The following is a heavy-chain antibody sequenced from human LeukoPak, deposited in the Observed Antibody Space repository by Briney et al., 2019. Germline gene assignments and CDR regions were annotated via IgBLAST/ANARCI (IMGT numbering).Heavy chain of an antibody. D-gene: IGHD1-26*01. CDR3: AKHSGSYFIYYVDS. J-gene: IGHJ4*02. CDR1: GFTFSSYG. CDR2: ISGSAYNS. Sequence: GGSLRLSCAASGFTFSSYGTSWVRQAPGKGPEWVSTISGSAYNSYYADSVKGRFTISRDNSANTLYLQMNSLRAEDTALYYCAKHSGSYFIYYVDSWGQGTLVTVSS. V-gene: IGHV3-23*01.